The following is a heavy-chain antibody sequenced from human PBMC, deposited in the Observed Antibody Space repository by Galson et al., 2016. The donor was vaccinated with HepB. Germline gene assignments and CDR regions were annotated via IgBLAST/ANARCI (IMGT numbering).Heavy chain of an antibody. CDR1: GFTFSQYA. CDR2: ISYDGTTK. D-gene: IGHD3/OR15-3a*01. Sequence: SLRLSCAASGFTFSQYAMHWVRQAPGKGLEWVSLISYDGTTKYYADSVKGRFTSSRDNSKNTLYLHMNNLRPEDTAMYYCARRRFATGVILYHFGFWGRGALVTVSP. CDR3: ARRRFATGVILYHFGF. V-gene: IGHV3-30-3*01. J-gene: IGHJ4*02.